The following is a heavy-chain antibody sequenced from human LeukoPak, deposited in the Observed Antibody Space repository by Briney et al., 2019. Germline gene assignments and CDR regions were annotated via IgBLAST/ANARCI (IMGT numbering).Heavy chain of an antibody. CDR2: IYYSGST. CDR3: ARELSSGGTSWFDP. Sequence: PSETLSLTCTVPGGSISSYYWSWIRQPPGKGLEWIGYIYYSGSTNYNPSLKSRVTISVDTSKNQFSLKLSSVTAADTAVYYCARELSSGGTSWFDPWGQGTLVTVSS. V-gene: IGHV4-59*12. CDR1: GGSISSYY. J-gene: IGHJ5*02. D-gene: IGHD2-15*01.